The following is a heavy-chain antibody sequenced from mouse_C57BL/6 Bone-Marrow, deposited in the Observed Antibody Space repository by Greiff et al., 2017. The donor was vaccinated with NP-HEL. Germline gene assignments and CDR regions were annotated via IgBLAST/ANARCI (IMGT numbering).Heavy chain of an antibody. CDR1: GYTFTSYW. CDR2: ILPSDSDT. V-gene: IGHV1-74*01. CDR3: AEGCYGSSFAY. D-gene: IGHD1-1*01. J-gene: IGHJ3*01. Sequence: VQLQQPGAELVKPGASVTVSCKASGYTFTSYWMHWVKQRPGQGLEWIGRILPSDSDTNYNQKFKGKATLTVDKSSSTAYMQLSSLTSEDSALYCYAEGCYGSSFAYWGHGNLVTVSA.